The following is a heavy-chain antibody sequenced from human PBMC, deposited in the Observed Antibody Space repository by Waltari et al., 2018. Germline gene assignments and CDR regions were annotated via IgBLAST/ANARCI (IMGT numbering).Heavy chain of an antibody. CDR2: VNPNCGGI. CDR1: GYTFTGYY. CDR3: ARDGRDGYDYYYYMDV. Sequence: QVQLVQSGAEVKKPGASVKVSCKASGYTFTGYYMHWVRQAPGQGLEWMGWVNPNCGGINYAHKFQGRVTMTRDTSISTAYMELSRLRSDDTAVYYCARDGRDGYDYYYYMDVWGKGTTVTVSS. J-gene: IGHJ6*03. V-gene: IGHV1-2*07. D-gene: IGHD1-26*01.